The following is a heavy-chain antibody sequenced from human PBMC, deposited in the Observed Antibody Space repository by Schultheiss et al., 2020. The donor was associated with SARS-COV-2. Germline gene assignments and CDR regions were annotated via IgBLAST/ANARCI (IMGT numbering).Heavy chain of an antibody. CDR3: ARDPFERRPSLDD. Sequence: ASVKVSCKASGGTFSSFAISWVRQAPGQGLEWMGRINPNSGGTNYAQKFQGRVTMTRDTSISTAYMELSSLRSEDTAVYYCARDPFERRPSLDDWGQGTLVTVSS. J-gene: IGHJ4*02. V-gene: IGHV1-2*06. CDR1: GGTFSSFA. CDR2: INPNSGGT. D-gene: IGHD3-16*01.